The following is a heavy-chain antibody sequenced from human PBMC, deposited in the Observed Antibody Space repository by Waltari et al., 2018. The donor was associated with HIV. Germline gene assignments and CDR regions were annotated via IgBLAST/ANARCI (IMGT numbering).Heavy chain of an antibody. D-gene: IGHD5-12*01. CDR3: ARGAPWDGYNSDWYFDL. CDR1: GFTFNNYG. Sequence: QVQLVQWGGGVVQPGRSLRLSCAASGFTFNNYGMSWVRQTPGKGLDWVEVMWYDGSKKDYVDSVKGRFTISRDNSNNRLYLQMNSLRVDDTAVYLCARGAPWDGYNSDWYFDLWGRGTLVTVSS. J-gene: IGHJ2*01. CDR2: MWYDGSKK. V-gene: IGHV3-33*01.